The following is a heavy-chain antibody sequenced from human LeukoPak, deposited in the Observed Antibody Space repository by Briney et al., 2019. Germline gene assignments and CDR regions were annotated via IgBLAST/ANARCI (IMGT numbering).Heavy chain of an antibody. V-gene: IGHV3-21*01. Sequence: GSLRLSCAASGFTFNTYTVNWVRQAPGKGLEWVSSISSSTSYIYYADSLKGRVTISRDNAQNSLYLHMSSLRAEDTAVYYCARAQGGYIVVVPAALDYWGQGTLVTVSS. D-gene: IGHD2-2*01. CDR2: ISSSTSYI. CDR3: ARAQGGYIVVVPAALDY. J-gene: IGHJ4*02. CDR1: GFTFNTYT.